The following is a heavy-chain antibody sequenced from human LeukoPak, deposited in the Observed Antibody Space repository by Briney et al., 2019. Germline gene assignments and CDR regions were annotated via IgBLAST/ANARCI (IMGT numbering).Heavy chain of an antibody. V-gene: IGHV1-18*01. CDR2: ISGNSGRT. D-gene: IGHD4-17*01. J-gene: IGHJ4*02. Sequence: ASVKVSCKASGYSFTTYGISWVRQAPGQGLERMGWISGNSGRTDYSPKLQDRVTMTTDTSTSTAYMELRSLTSADTGTYYCARVGSAYGDLLEYDYWGQGTLVTVSS. CDR1: GYSFTTYG. CDR3: ARVGSAYGDLLEYDY.